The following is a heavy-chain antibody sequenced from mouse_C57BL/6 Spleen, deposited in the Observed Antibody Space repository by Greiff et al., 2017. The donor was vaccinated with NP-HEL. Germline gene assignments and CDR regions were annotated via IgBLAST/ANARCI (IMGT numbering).Heavy chain of an antibody. CDR3: ARWPPPLQAMDY. V-gene: IGHV1-18*01. CDR2: INPNNGGT. Sequence: VQLKESGPELVKPGASVKIPCKASGYTFTDYNMDWVKQSHGKSLEWIGDINPNNGGTIYNQKFKGKATLTVDKSSSTAYMELRSLTSEDTAVYYCARWPPPLQAMDYWGQGTSVTVSS. D-gene: IGHD2-10*01. CDR1: GYTFTDYN. J-gene: IGHJ4*01.